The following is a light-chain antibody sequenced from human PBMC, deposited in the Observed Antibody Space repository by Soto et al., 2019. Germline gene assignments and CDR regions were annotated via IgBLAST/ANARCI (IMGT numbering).Light chain of an antibody. CDR2: SFN. Sequence: QSVLTQPPSVSGAPGQTVTISCTGSRSKIGAGYDIPWYQFLPGTAPKLLLYSFNKRPSGIPDRFSGSKSGTSASLAITGLQPEDEADYYCQSYDDSLSGSGVFGTGTKVTVL. V-gene: IGLV1-40*01. CDR3: QSYDDSLSGSGV. J-gene: IGLJ1*01. CDR1: RSKIGAGYD.